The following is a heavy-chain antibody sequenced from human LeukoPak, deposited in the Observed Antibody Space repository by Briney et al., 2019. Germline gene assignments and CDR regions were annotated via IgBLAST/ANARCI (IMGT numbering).Heavy chain of an antibody. CDR1: GFTFSSYW. Sequence: PGGSLRLSCAASGFTFSSYWMHWVRQAPGKGLVWVSRINGDGGTTGYADSVKGRFTISRDNAKNTLYLQMNSLRAEDTAVYYCARLYCSSSSCLENYWGQGTLVTVSS. D-gene: IGHD2-2*01. J-gene: IGHJ4*02. CDR3: ARLYCSSSSCLENY. CDR2: INGDGGTT. V-gene: IGHV3-74*01.